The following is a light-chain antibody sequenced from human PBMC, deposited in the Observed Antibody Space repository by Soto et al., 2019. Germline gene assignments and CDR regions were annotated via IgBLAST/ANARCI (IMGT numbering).Light chain of an antibody. V-gene: IGKV3-20*01. CDR1: QTISSY. CDR2: DAS. CDR3: QQYLSSPPYG. Sequence: EIVLTQSPGTLSLSPGERATLSCRASQTISSYLAWYLHKPGQAPRLLIYDASSRATGIPDRFSGSGSGTDFTLTISRLEPEDFAVYYCQQYLSSPPYGFGQGTKLEIK. J-gene: IGKJ2*03.